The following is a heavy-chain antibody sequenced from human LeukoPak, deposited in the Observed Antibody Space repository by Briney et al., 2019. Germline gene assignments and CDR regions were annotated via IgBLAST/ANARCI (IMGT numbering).Heavy chain of an antibody. V-gene: IGHV3-21*01. D-gene: IGHD6-19*01. CDR3: ARDSSGWLNDAFDI. Sequence: GGSLRLSCAASGFTFYTYSMNWVRQAPGKGLEWVSSISSSGTYTYYADSVKGRFTISRDNAKNSLYLQMNSLRAEDTAVYYCARDSSGWLNDAFDIWGQGTMVTVSS. CDR2: ISSSGTYT. CDR1: GFTFYTYS. J-gene: IGHJ3*02.